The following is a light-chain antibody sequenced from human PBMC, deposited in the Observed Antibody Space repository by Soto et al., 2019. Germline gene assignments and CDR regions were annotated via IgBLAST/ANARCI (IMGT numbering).Light chain of an antibody. V-gene: IGKV3-20*01. CDR3: LQYDRSPYT. J-gene: IGKJ2*01. CDR1: QSVTSTF. Sequence: EIVLTQSPDTLSLSPGERATLSCRASQSVTSTFLVWYQHKPGQAPRLLIYGASSRASGIPDRFSVSGSGTDFTLTISRLEPEGFAVYYCLQYDRSPYTFGQGTKLEIK. CDR2: GAS.